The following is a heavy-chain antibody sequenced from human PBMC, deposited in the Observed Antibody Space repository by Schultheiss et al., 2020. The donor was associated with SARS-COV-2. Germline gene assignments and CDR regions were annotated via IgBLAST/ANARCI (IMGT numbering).Heavy chain of an antibody. CDR3: AHRGFSSWYGDWFDP. Sequence: SGPTLVKPTETLTLTCTVSGFSLSNARMGVSWIRQPPGKALEWLALIYWDDDKRYSPSLKSRLTITKDTSKNQVVLTMTNMDPVDTATYYCAHRGFSSWYGDWFDPWGQGTLVTVSS. CDR2: IYWDDDK. CDR1: GFSLSNARMG. D-gene: IGHD6-13*01. V-gene: IGHV2-5*02. J-gene: IGHJ5*02.